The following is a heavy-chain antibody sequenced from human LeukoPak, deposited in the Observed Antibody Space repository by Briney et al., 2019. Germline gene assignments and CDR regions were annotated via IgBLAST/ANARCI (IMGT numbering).Heavy chain of an antibody. D-gene: IGHD2-2*01. CDR3: ARTSGVDYCSSTRCYYAY. J-gene: IGHJ4*02. Sequence: PSETLSLACAVSGGSFSGYYWSWIRQPPGKGLEWIGGINHSGSTNYNPTLQTRVTISVDTSPPPFTPQLSSVTAADTAGYYCARTSGVDYCSSTRCYYAYWGQGTLVTVSS. CDR2: INHSGST. V-gene: IGHV4-34*01. CDR1: GGSFSGYY.